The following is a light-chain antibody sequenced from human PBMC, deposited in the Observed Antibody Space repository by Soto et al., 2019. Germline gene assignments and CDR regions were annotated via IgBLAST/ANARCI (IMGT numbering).Light chain of an antibody. CDR3: QQYNTFWT. CDR1: QSISSW. J-gene: IGKJ1*01. V-gene: IGKV1-5*01. CDR2: DVS. Sequence: GDRVTITCRASQSISSWLAWYQQKPGKAPKLLIYDVSSLESGVPSRFSGSASATEFTLTISSLQPDDSATYYCQQYNTFWTFGQGTKVDIK.